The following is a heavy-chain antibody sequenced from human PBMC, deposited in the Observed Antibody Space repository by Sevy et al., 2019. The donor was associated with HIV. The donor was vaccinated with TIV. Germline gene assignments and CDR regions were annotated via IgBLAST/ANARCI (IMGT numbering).Heavy chain of an antibody. V-gene: IGHV3-7*01. Sequence: GGSLILSCAASGFTFSDSWMHWVRQAPGKGLEWVANINQDGNEKYYVDSVKGRFTISRDNAKNSLYLQMNSLRDDDTAVYYCATFSVGYWGQGTLVTVSS. CDR1: GFTFSDSW. CDR3: ATFSVGY. D-gene: IGHD3-3*01. CDR2: INQDGNEK. J-gene: IGHJ4*02.